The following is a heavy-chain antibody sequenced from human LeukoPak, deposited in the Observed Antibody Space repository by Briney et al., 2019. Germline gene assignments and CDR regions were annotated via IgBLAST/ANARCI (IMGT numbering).Heavy chain of an antibody. CDR2: IIPILGIA. J-gene: IGHJ4*02. Sequence: PVKVSCKASGGTFSSYAISWVRQAPGQGLEWMGRIIPILGIANYAQKFQGRVTITADKSTSTAYMELSSLRSEDTAVYYCARGDGYNPHFDYWGQGTLVTVSS. CDR3: ARGDGYNPHFDY. CDR1: GGTFSSYA. D-gene: IGHD5-24*01. V-gene: IGHV1-69*04.